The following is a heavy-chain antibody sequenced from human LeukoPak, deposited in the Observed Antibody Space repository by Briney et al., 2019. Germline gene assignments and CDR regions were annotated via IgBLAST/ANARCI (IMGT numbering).Heavy chain of an antibody. D-gene: IGHD6-13*01. J-gene: IGHJ4*02. Sequence: GGSLRLSCAASGFTFSSYEMNWVRQAPGKGLEWVSYISSSGSTIYYADSVKGRFTISRDNAKNSLYLQMNSLRAEDTAVYYCARVYSVKGSWHLPGLTDYWGRGTLVTVSS. CDR3: ARVYSVKGSWHLPGLTDY. CDR2: ISSSGSTI. CDR1: GFTFSSYE. V-gene: IGHV3-48*03.